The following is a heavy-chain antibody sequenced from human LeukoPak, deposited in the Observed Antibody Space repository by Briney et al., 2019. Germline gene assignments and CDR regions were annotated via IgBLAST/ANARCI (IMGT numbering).Heavy chain of an antibody. CDR2: IYYSGST. V-gene: IGHV4-59*01. D-gene: IGHD6-13*01. J-gene: IGHJ4*02. Sequence: TSETLSLTCTVSGGSISSYYWSWIRQPPGKGLEWIGYIYYSGSTNYNPSLKSRVTISVDTSKNQFSLKLSSVTAADTAVYYCARRPAAGTGYWGQGTLVTVSS. CDR1: GGSISSYY. CDR3: ARRPAAGTGY.